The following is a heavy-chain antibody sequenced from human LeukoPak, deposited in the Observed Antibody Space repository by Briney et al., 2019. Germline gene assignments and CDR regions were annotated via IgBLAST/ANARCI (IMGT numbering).Heavy chain of an antibody. CDR2: IYYSGST. CDR1: GGSISTSY. D-gene: IGHD2-15*01. CDR3: ARGPQYCSDGSCYSYAFDI. Sequence: PSETLSLTCTVSGGSISTSYWSWIRQPPGKGLEWIGYIYYSGSTNYNPSLKSRVTISVDTSKHQFSLKLSSVTAADTAVYYCARGPQYCSDGSCYSYAFDIWGQGTMVTVSS. V-gene: IGHV4-59*01. J-gene: IGHJ3*02.